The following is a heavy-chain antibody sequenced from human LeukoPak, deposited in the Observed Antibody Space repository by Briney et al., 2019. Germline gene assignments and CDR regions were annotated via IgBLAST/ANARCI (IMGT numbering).Heavy chain of an antibody. J-gene: IGHJ4*02. Sequence: ASVKVSCKASGYTFTSYDINWVRQATGQGLEWMGWMNPNSGNTGYAQKFQGRVTMTRDTSTSTVYMELSSLRSEDTAVYYCARDSIPSYGSGSYYEIDYWGQGTLVTVSS. CDR1: GYTFTSYD. D-gene: IGHD3-10*01. CDR2: MNPNSGNT. CDR3: ARDSIPSYGSGSYYEIDY. V-gene: IGHV1-8*02.